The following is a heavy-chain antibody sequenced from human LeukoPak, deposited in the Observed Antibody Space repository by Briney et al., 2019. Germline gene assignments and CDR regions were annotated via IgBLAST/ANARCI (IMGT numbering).Heavy chain of an antibody. CDR3: ARGRYSSSHTI. D-gene: IGHD6-6*01. CDR1: GGSFSGYY. J-gene: IGHJ3*02. V-gene: IGHV4-34*01. CDR2: INHSGST. Sequence: PSETLSLTCAVYGGSFSGYYWSWNRQPPGKGLEWIGEINHSGSTNYNPSLKSRVTISVDTSKNQFSLKLNSVTAADTAVYYCARGRYSSSHTIWGQGTMVTVSS.